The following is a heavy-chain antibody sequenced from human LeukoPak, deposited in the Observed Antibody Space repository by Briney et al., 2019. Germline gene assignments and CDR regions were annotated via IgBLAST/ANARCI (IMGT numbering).Heavy chain of an antibody. D-gene: IGHD3-10*01. V-gene: IGHV4-34*01. CDR2: INPVGLT. CDR3: ARGWGSAMIRGLAGDS. CDR1: GGSVNSFS. Sequence: PSETLSLTCGVSGGSVNSFSWSWIRQPPGKGLEWISEINPVGLTDYNPSLKSRVTISADTSKSQFSLHVTSVTAADTAMYYCARGWGSAMIRGLAGDSWGQGTLVTVSS. J-gene: IGHJ5*02.